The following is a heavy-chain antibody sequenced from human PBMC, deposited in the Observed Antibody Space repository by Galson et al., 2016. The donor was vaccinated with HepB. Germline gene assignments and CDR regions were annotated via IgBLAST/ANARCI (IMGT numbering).Heavy chain of an antibody. CDR3: VSYATGHGGTGY. Sequence: SETLSLTCSVSGGSITSSDWWSWVRQPPGKGLEWIAEIHHNGRPNHRPPLKSRVTISVDTSKNQLSLTLRSVTAADTARYYCVSYATGHGGTGYWGPGILVTVSS. D-gene: IGHD1-7*01. CDR1: GGSITSSDW. V-gene: IGHV4/OR15-8*01. J-gene: IGHJ4*02. CDR2: IHHNGRP.